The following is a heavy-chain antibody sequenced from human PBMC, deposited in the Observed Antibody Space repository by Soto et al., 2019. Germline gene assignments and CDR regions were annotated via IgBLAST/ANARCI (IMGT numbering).Heavy chain of an antibody. CDR1: GFTCSSYV. CDR2: INSDGSST. CDR3: ARGGGYSYGPFDY. Sequence: GGFLRLSCAASGFTCSSYVRHWVRQAPGKGLVWVSRINSDGSSTSYADSVKGRFTISRDNAKNTLYLQMNSLRAEDTAVYYCARGGGYSYGPFDYWGQGTLVTVSS. V-gene: IGHV3-74*01. D-gene: IGHD5-18*01. J-gene: IGHJ4*02.